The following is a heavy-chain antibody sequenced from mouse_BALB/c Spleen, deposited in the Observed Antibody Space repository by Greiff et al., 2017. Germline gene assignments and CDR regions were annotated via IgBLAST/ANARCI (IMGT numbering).Heavy chain of an antibody. CDR1: GFTFSSFG. CDR3: ASSGYGSSSGAMDY. CDR2: ISSGSSTI. V-gene: IGHV5-17*02. Sequence: EVQRVESGGGLVQPGGSRKLSCAASGFTFSSFGMHWVRQAPEKGLEWVAYISSGSSTIYYADTVKGRFTISRDNPKNTLFLQMTSLRSEDTAMYYCASSGYGSSSGAMDYWGQGTSVTVSS. J-gene: IGHJ4*01. D-gene: IGHD1-1*01.